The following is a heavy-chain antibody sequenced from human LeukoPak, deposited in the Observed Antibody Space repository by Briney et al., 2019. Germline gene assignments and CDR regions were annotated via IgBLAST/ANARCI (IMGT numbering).Heavy chain of an antibody. CDR3: ARATIVVVPAARRGVGPWFDP. Sequence: GASVKVSCKXSGYTFTSYYMHWVRQAPGQGLEWMGIINPSGGSTSYAQKFQGRVTMTRDTSTSTVYMELSSLRSEDTAVYYCARATIVVVPAARRGVGPWFDPWGQGTLVTVSS. CDR1: GYTFTSYY. J-gene: IGHJ5*02. D-gene: IGHD2-2*01. V-gene: IGHV1-46*01. CDR2: INPSGGST.